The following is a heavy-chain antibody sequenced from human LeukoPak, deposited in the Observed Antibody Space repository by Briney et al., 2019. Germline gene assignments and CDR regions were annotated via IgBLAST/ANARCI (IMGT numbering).Heavy chain of an antibody. V-gene: IGHV3-30*18. J-gene: IGHJ4*02. CDR1: GFTFSNYG. CDR3: AKGSLSSTWSDYFDY. Sequence: GGSLRLSCAASGFTFSNYGMHWVRQAPGKGLEWVAVISYDGGNEYYAASVKGRFTISRDNSKNTLNLQMNSLRTEDTAVYYCAKGSLSSTWSDYFDYWGQGTLVTVSS. CDR2: ISYDGGNE. D-gene: IGHD6-13*01.